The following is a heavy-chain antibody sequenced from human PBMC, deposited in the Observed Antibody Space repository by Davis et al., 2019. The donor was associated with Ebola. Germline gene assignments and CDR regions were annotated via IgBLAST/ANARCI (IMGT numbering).Heavy chain of an antibody. CDR2: MNPNSGNT. D-gene: IGHD4-23*01. V-gene: IGHV1-8*01. Sequence: ASVKVSCKASGYTFTKYDINWVRQATGQGLEWMGWMNPNSGNTGYAQKFQGRLNVTRDTSTSTVYMELTSLTSDDTAVYYCAGDYGGQVNWFDPWGQGTLVTVSS. J-gene: IGHJ5*02. CDR1: GYTFTKYD. CDR3: AGDYGGQVNWFDP.